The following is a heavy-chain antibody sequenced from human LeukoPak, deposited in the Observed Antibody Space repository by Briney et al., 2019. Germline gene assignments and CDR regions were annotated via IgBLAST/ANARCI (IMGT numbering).Heavy chain of an antibody. Sequence: GGSLRLSCAASGFTFSSYAMSWVRQAPGKGLEWVSAISGSGGSTYYADSVKGRFTISRDNSKNTLYLQMNSLRAEDTAVYYCARTPYSSSSEAYYMDVWGKGTTVTVSS. V-gene: IGHV3-23*01. D-gene: IGHD6-6*01. CDR1: GFTFSSYA. J-gene: IGHJ6*03. CDR2: ISGSGGST. CDR3: ARTPYSSSSEAYYMDV.